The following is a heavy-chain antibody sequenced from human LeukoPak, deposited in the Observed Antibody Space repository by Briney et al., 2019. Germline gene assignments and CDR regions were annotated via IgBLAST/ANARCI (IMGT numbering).Heavy chain of an antibody. V-gene: IGHV3-30*04. D-gene: IGHD2-2*01. CDR2: ISYDGSNK. CDR1: GFTFSSYA. J-gene: IGHJ3*02. CDR3: AKDSTSSKKGALEI. Sequence: GGSLRLSCAASGFTFSSYAMHWVRQAPGKGLEWVAVISYDGSNKYYADSVKGRFIISRDNSKNILYLQMNSLTAEDTAVYYCAKDSTSSKKGALEIWGQGTMVTVSS.